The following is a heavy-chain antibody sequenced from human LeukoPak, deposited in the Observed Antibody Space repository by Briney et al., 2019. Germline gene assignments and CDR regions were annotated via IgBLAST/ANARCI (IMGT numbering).Heavy chain of an antibody. CDR3: ARSRDYYDSSGYYFGFDY. Sequence: GTSVKVSCKASGFTFTSSAMQWVRQARGQRLEWIGWIVVGSGNTNYAQKFQERVTITRDMSTSTAYMELSSLRSEDTAVYYCARSRDYYDSSGYYFGFDYWGQGTLVTVSS. V-gene: IGHV1-58*02. CDR2: IVVGSGNT. D-gene: IGHD3-22*01. CDR1: GFTFTSSA. J-gene: IGHJ4*02.